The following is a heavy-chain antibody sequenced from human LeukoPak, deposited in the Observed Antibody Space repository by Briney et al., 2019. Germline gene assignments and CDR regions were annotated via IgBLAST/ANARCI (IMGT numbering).Heavy chain of an antibody. Sequence: GGSLRLSCAASGFTFSSYGMHWVRQAPGKGLEWVAVIWYDGSNKYYADSVKGRFTISRDNSKNTLYLQMNSLRAEDTAVYYCARDGWVITVREMGDFDYWGQGTLVTVSS. CDR3: ARDGWVITVREMGDFDY. CDR2: IWYDGSNK. J-gene: IGHJ4*02. D-gene: IGHD5-24*01. V-gene: IGHV3-33*01. CDR1: GFTFSSYG.